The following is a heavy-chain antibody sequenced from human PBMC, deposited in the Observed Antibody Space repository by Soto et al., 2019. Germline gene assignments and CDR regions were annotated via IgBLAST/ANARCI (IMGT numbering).Heavy chain of an antibody. CDR3: ASDYNAYQRQHVFDI. Sequence: QVQLVQSGAEVKKPGASVKVACKASGYSFNSYYMHWVRQAPGQGPEWMGVINPSGASTSYAQKFQGRVTMTRDTSTSSVDTELSSLRSEDTALYYCASDYNAYQRQHVFDIWGQGTLVTVSS. CDR2: INPSGAST. CDR1: GYSFNSYY. D-gene: IGHD3-10*01. V-gene: IGHV1-46*02. J-gene: IGHJ3*02.